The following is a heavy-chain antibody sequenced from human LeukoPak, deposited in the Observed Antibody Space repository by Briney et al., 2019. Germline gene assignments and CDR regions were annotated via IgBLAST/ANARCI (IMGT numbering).Heavy chain of an antibody. D-gene: IGHD3-10*01. J-gene: IGHJ5*02. CDR1: GGTFTSYA. Sequence: SVKVSCKASGGTFTSYAISWVRQAPGQGLEWMGGIIPIFGTANYAQKFQGRVTITADESTGTAYMELSSLRSEDTAVYYCARGTGYYYGSGSYNGGEFWFDPWGQGTLVTVSS. V-gene: IGHV1-69*13. CDR3: ARGTGYYYGSGSYNGGEFWFDP. CDR2: IIPIFGTA.